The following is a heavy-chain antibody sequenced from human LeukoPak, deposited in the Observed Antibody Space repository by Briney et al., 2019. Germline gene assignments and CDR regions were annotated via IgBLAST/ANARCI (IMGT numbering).Heavy chain of an antibody. J-gene: IGHJ4*02. CDR3: ARQKRYSSSWYSSDVRYPFDY. V-gene: IGHV4-34*01. Sequence: SETLSLTCAVYGGSFSGYYWSWIRQPPAQGLELMGEINHSGSTNYNPSLKIRVAISVDTSKNQFSLKLSSVTAAETAVYYCARQKRYSSSWYSSDVRYPFDYWGQGTLVTVSS. CDR2: INHSGST. D-gene: IGHD6-13*01. CDR1: GGSFSGYY.